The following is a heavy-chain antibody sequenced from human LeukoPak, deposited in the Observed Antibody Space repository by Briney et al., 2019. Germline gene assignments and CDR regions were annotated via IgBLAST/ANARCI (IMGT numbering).Heavy chain of an antibody. Sequence: GGSLRLSCAASGFTFSNYIMTWVRQAPGKGLEWVSSINNNGDSTYYADSVKGRFTISRDNSKNTLYLQMTSLRADDTAVYYCARDRYSGSYGDFDYWGQGTLVTASS. CDR1: GFTFSNYI. D-gene: IGHD1-26*01. CDR3: ARDRYSGSYGDFDY. J-gene: IGHJ4*02. CDR2: INNNGDST. V-gene: IGHV3-23*01.